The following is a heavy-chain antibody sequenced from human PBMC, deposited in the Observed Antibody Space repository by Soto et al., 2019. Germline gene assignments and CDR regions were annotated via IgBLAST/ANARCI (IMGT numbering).Heavy chain of an antibody. J-gene: IGHJ6*02. V-gene: IGHV3-21*01. CDR1: GFTFSSYS. CDR2: ISSSSSYI. D-gene: IGHD2-2*01. Sequence: PGGSLRLSCAASGFTFSSYSMNWVRQAPGKGLEWVSSISSSSSYIYYADSVKGRFTISRDNAKSSLYLQMNSLRAEDTAVYYCARDNTQLPLIPYGMDVWGQGTTVIDAS. CDR3: ARDNTQLPLIPYGMDV.